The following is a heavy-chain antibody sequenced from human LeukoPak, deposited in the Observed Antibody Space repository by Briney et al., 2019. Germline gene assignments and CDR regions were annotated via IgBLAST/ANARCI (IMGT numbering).Heavy chain of an antibody. CDR2: IYCSGST. D-gene: IGHD3-10*01. J-gene: IGHJ4*02. Sequence: SETLSLTCIVSGDSISSYYWSWIRQHPGKGLEWIGYIYCSGSTYYNPSLKSRVTISVDTSKNQFSLKLSSVTAADTAVYYCARGITMVRGVIEPYYFDYWGQGTLVTVSS. V-gene: IGHV4-31*03. CDR1: GDSISSYY. CDR3: ARGITMVRGVIEPYYFDY.